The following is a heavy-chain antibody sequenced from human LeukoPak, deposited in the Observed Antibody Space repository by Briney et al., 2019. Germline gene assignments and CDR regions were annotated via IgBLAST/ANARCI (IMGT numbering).Heavy chain of an antibody. Sequence: ASVKVSCKASGYTFTGYYMHGVRQAPGQGLEWMGWISAYNGNTNYAQKLQGRVTMTTDTSTSTAYMELRSLRSDDTAVYYCARVTFGLERRYDGKYFDYWGQGTLVTVSS. CDR2: ISAYNGNT. J-gene: IGHJ4*02. V-gene: IGHV1-18*04. CDR3: ARVTFGLERRYDGKYFDY. CDR1: GYTFTGYY. D-gene: IGHD1-1*01.